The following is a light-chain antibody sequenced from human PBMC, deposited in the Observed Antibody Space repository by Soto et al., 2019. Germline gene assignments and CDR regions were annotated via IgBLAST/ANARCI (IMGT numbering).Light chain of an antibody. CDR1: SSNIGYNY. J-gene: IGLJ3*02. CDR3: AVWHDRLSGRVVV. V-gene: IGLV1-47*02. Sequence: QSVLTQPPSASGTPGQRVIISSSGSSSNIGYNYVYWYQELPGRAPKLLIYSNNKRPSGVPDRFSGSKSGTSASLAISGLRSEDEADYYCAVWHDRLSGRVVVFGGGTKVTVL. CDR2: SNN.